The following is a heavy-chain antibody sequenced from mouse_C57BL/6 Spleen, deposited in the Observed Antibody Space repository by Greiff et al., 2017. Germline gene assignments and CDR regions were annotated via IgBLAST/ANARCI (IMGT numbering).Heavy chain of an antibody. CDR3: ARRDYDYDLAY. CDR1: GYAFSSYW. V-gene: IGHV1-80*01. Sequence: VQLQQSGAELVKPGASVKISCKASGYAFSSYWMNWVKQRPGKGLEWIGQIYPGDGDPYYTGKFKGKATLTAYKSSSTAYMQLISLTSNVSAVYFCARRDYDYDLAYWGQGTLVTVSA. J-gene: IGHJ3*01. CDR2: IYPGDGDP. D-gene: IGHD2-4*01.